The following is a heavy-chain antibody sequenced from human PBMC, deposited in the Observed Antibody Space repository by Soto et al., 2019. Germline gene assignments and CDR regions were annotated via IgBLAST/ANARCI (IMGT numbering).Heavy chain of an antibody. Sequence: PSETLSLTCTVSGGSISSGGYYWSWIRQHPGKGLEWIGYIYYSGSTYYNPSLKSRVTISVDTSKNQFSLKLSSVTAADTAVYYCSASSTSSGDYYYYMDVWSKGTTVTGSS. CDR3: SASSTSSGDYYYYMDV. V-gene: IGHV4-31*03. CDR2: IYYSGST. J-gene: IGHJ6*03. CDR1: GGSISSGGYY. D-gene: IGHD2-2*01.